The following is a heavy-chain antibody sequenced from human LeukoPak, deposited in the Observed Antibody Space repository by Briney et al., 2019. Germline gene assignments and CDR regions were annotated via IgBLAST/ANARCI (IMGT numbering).Heavy chain of an antibody. J-gene: IGHJ4*02. V-gene: IGHV3-48*02. Sequence: PGGSLRLSCAASGFTFSSYNMNWVRQAPGKGLEWVSCISRSSTGIYYADSVRGRFTISRDNAKNSLYLQMHSLRDEDTAVYYCAREYTVTTYYFDYWGQGTLVTVSS. D-gene: IGHD4-17*01. CDR1: GFTFSSYN. CDR2: ISRSSTGI. CDR3: AREYTVTTYYFDY.